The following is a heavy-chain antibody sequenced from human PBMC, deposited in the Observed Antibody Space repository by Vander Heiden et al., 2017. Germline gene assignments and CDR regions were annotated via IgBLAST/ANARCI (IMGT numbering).Heavy chain of an antibody. V-gene: IGHV4-30-4*01. CDR1: GGSISSTDYS. D-gene: IGHD3-3*01. Sequence: QVQLQESGPGLVKPSQTLSLTCTVSGGSISSTDYSWSWIRQPPGKGLEWIGYIYYSGTTYYNPSLNSRVTISVDTSKNQFSLKLSSVTAADTAVYYCARDSTAPRITLFGVVTNPGWFDPWGQGTLVTVSS. CDR3: ARDSTAPRITLFGVVTNPGWFDP. J-gene: IGHJ5*02. CDR2: IYYSGTT.